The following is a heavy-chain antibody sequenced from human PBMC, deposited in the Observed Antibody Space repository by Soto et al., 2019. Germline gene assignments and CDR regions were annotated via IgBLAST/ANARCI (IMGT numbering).Heavy chain of an antibody. Sequence: ASVKVSCKASGGTFSSYAISWVRQAPGQGLEWMGGIIPIFGTANYAQKFQGRVTITADESTSTAYMELSSLRSEDTAVYYCAGKVTYYYDSSAPFDIWGQGTMVTVSS. CDR1: GGTFSSYA. J-gene: IGHJ3*02. CDR2: IIPIFGTA. CDR3: AGKVTYYYDSSAPFDI. V-gene: IGHV1-69*13. D-gene: IGHD3-22*01.